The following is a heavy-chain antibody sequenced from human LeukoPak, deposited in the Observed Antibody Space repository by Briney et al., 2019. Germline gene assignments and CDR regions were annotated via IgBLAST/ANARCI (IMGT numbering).Heavy chain of an antibody. CDR2: ISSSSSHI. V-gene: IGHV3-21*01. CDR3: ARDRSPCDFWSGYYGSSWFNP. J-gene: IGHJ5*02. D-gene: IGHD3-3*01. CDR1: GFTFRSYS. Sequence: GGSLRLSCAASGFTFRSYSMIWVRQAPGKGLEWVSSISSSSSHIYYADSVKGRFTISRDNAKNSLYLQMNSLRAEDTAVYYCARDRSPCDFWSGYYGSSWFNPWGQGTLVTVSS.